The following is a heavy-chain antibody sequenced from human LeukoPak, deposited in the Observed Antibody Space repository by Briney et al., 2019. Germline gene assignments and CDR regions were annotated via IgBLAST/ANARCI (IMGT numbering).Heavy chain of an antibody. V-gene: IGHV3-15*01. Sequence: PGGSLRLSCAASGFTFTNAWMSWVRQAPGKGLEWVGRIKSNTDGGTTDYVAPVKGRFTISRDDSKDTLYLQMNSLKTEDIAVYFCATEYYGAYNYWGQGTLVSVSS. CDR1: GFTFTNAW. CDR3: ATEYYGAYNY. D-gene: IGHD4-17*01. CDR2: IKSNTDGGTT. J-gene: IGHJ4*02.